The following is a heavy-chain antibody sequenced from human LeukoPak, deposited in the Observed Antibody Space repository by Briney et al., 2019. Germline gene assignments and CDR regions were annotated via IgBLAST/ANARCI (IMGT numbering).Heavy chain of an antibody. V-gene: IGHV4-59*01. CDR2: IHYSGST. Sequence: SETLSLTCTVSGGYISSYYWSWIRQPPGKGLEWIGYIHYSGSTNYNPSLKSRVTISADTSKNQFSLKLNSVTAADTAVYHCARAHYDFWSGYFMTVDYWGQGTLVTVSS. D-gene: IGHD3-3*01. J-gene: IGHJ4*02. CDR1: GGYISSYY. CDR3: ARAHYDFWSGYFMTVDY.